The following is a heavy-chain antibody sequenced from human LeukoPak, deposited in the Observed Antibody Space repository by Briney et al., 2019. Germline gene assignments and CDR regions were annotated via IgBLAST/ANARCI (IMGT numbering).Heavy chain of an antibody. CDR2: ISSSSRTI. CDR3: ARDSYGDYGVDS. CDR1: GFTFSSYS. V-gene: IGHV3-48*02. Sequence: GGSLRLSCAASGFTFSSYSMYWVRQAPGKGLEWVSYISSSSRTIYYADSVKGRFTISRDSAKNSLYLQMNSLRDEDTAVYYCARDSYGDYGVDSWGQGTLVTVSS. D-gene: IGHD4-17*01. J-gene: IGHJ4*02.